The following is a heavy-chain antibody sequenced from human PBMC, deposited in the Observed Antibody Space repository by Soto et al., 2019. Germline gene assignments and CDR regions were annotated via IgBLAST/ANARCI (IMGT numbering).Heavy chain of an antibody. V-gene: IGHV5-51*01. CDR3: ARREGMATTFDY. J-gene: IGHJ4*02. CDR2: IYPGDPDT. D-gene: IGHD1-1*01. Sequence: GEALKTSCNGPGYSFTIYWSGWGRQMPRKGLEWMGIIYPGDPDTRYSPSFQGQVNISDHKSISTAYLQWSSLNASDTAMYYGARREGMATTFDYWGQGTLVTVSS. CDR1: GYSFTIYW.